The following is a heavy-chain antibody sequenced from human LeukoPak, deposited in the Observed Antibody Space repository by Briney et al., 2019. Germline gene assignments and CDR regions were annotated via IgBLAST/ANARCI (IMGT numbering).Heavy chain of an antibody. J-gene: IGHJ6*02. CDR2: INPNSGAT. CDR3: ARDNYGMDV. CDR1: GYTFTGYY. Sequence: ASVKVSCKASGYTFTGYYIHWVRQAPGQGLEWMGWINPNSGATNYAQNFQGRITLTRDTSITIAYMELSRLRSDDTAVYYCARDNYGMDVWGQGTTVTVSS. V-gene: IGHV1-2*02.